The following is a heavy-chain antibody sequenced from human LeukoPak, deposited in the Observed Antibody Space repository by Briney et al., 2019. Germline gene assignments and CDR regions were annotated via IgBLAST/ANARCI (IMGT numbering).Heavy chain of an antibody. CDR1: GFTFSNYW. V-gene: IGHV3-9*01. J-gene: IGHJ4*02. CDR3: ARDNSASYCSGGSCGSDY. D-gene: IGHD2-15*01. CDR2: ISWNSGSI. Sequence: GGSLRLSCAASGFTFSNYWMTWVRQAPGKGLEWVSGISWNSGSIGYADSVKGRFTISRDNAKNSLYLQMNSLRAEDTAVYYCARDNSASYCSGGSCGSDYWGQGTLVTVSS.